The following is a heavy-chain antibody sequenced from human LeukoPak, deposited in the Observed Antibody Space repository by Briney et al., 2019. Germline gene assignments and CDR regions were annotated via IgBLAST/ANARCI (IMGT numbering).Heavy chain of an antibody. J-gene: IGHJ6*03. CDR3: ARASYSGSYAWSYYYYYYMDV. CDR1: GYTFTSYG. D-gene: IGHD3-10*01. CDR2: MNPNSGNT. V-gene: IGHV1-8*03. Sequence: ASVKVSCKASGYTFTSYGISWVRQAPGQGLEWMGWMNPNSGNTGYAQKFQGRVTITRNTSISTAYMELSSLRSEDTAVYYCARASYSGSYAWSYYYYYYMDVWGKGTTVTVSS.